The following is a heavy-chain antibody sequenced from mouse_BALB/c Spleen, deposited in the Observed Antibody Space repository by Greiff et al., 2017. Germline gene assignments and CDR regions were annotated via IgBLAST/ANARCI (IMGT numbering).Heavy chain of an antibody. CDR2: IWAGGST. Sequence: QVQLQQSGPGLVAPSQSLSITCTVSGFSLTSYGVHWVRQPPGKGLEWLGVIWAGGSTNYNSALMSRLSISKDNSKSQVFLKMNSLQTDDTAMYYCARESTARATWFAYWGQGTLVTVSA. D-gene: IGHD3-2*01. CDR1: GFSLTSYG. V-gene: IGHV2-9*02. CDR3: ARESTARATWFAY. J-gene: IGHJ3*01.